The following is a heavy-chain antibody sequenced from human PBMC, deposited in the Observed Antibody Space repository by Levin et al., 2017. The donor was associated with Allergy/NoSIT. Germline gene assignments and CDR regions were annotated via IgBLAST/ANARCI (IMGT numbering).Heavy chain of an antibody. Sequence: GGSLRLSCAASGFTFSSYGMHWVRQAPGKGLEWVAVIWYDGSNKYYADSVKGRFTISRDNSKNTLYLQMNSLRAEDTAVYYCALSGDSGYDFGWFDPWGQGTLVTVSS. CDR1: GFTFSSYG. V-gene: IGHV3-33*01. J-gene: IGHJ5*02. CDR2: IWYDGSNK. CDR3: ALSGDSGYDFGWFDP. D-gene: IGHD5-12*01.